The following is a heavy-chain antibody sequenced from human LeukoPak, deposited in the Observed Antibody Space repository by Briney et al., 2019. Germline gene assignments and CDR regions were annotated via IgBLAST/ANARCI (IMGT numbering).Heavy chain of an antibody. Sequence: KTSETLSLTCAVYGGSFSGYYWSWIRQPPGKGLEWIGEINHSGSTNYNPSLKSRVTISVDTSKNQFSLKLSSVTAADTAVYYCASLYGDLAYWGQGTLVTVSS. J-gene: IGHJ4*02. V-gene: IGHV4-34*01. CDR1: GGSFSGYY. CDR2: INHSGST. CDR3: ASLYGDLAY. D-gene: IGHD4-17*01.